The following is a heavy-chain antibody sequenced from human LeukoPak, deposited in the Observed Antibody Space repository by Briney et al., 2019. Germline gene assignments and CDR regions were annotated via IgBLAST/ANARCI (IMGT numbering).Heavy chain of an antibody. CDR3: ARVFDSGSQAYFYYMDV. D-gene: IGHD3-10*01. V-gene: IGHV4-59*01. CDR2: IHYSGST. Sequence: SQTLSLTCTVSGGSISSYYWSWVRQPPGKGLEWIGYIHYSGSTHYNPSLKSRVTISVDTSKNQVSLKLRSVTAADTAVYYCARVFDSGSQAYFYYMDVWGKGTTVTISS. J-gene: IGHJ6*03. CDR1: GGSISSYY.